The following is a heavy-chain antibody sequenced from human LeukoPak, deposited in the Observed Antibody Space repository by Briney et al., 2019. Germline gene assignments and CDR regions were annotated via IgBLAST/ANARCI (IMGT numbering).Heavy chain of an antibody. CDR2: IYTSGST. CDR3: ARGIGVFGVVTSFDP. D-gene: IGHD3-3*01. Sequence: PSQTLSLTCTVSGGSISSGSYYWSWIRQPAGKGLEWIGRIYTSGSTNYNPSLKSRVTISVDTSKNQFSLKLSSVTAADTAVYYCARGIGVFGVVTSFDPWGQGTLVTVSS. CDR1: GGSISSGSYY. V-gene: IGHV4-61*02. J-gene: IGHJ5*02.